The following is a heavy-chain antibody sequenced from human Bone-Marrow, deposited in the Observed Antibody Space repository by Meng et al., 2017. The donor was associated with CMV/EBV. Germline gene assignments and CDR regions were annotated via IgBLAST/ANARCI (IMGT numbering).Heavy chain of an antibody. CDR1: GFTFSSYA. D-gene: IGHD3-22*01. V-gene: IGHV3-30*04. J-gene: IGHJ6*02. CDR3: ARGWDDSSDDYYYGMDV. Sequence: GESLKISCAASGFTFSSYALHWVRQAPGKGLEWVALISYDGSNKYYADSVKGRFTISRDNSKNTLYLQMSSLRVEDTAMYYCARGWDDSSDDYYYGMDVWGQGTTVTVSS. CDR2: ISYDGSNK.